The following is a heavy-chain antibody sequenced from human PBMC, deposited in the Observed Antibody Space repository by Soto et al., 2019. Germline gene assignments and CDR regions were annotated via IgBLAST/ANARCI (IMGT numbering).Heavy chain of an antibody. Sequence: QEQLVESGGGLVQPGKSLRLSCVASGFSFSNHAMHWIRQAPGKGLEWVAMISFDAGIINYAASVKGRFTISRDNSRHTVFLQMNSLRREDTAAYYCAKDFIGNDYWLDPWGQGTLVTVSS. CDR2: ISFDAGII. J-gene: IGHJ5*02. D-gene: IGHD5-12*01. CDR1: GFSFSNHA. CDR3: AKDFIGNDYWLDP. V-gene: IGHV3-30*18.